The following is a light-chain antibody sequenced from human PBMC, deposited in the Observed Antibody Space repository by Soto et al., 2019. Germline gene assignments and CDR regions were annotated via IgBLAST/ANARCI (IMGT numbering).Light chain of an antibody. CDR1: SSNIGSVYD. CDR2: GNN. V-gene: IGLV1-40*01. J-gene: IGLJ3*02. CDR3: QSYDNSLSGSSWV. Sequence: QSVLTQPPSVSGTPGQRVTISCTGSSSNIGSVYDVHWYQQLPGRAPKLLIYGNNNRPSGIPDRFSSSKSGTSASLAITGLQAEDEADYYCQSYDNSLSGSSWVFGGGTKLTVL.